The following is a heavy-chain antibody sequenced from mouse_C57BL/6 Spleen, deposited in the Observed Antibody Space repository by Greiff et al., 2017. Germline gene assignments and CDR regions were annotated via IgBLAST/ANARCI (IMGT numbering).Heavy chain of an antibody. CDR3: ARGDITTVVATDFDY. CDR2: INPSNGGT. Sequence: QVQLQQPGTELVKPGASVKLSCKASGYTFTSYWMHWVKQRPGQGLEWIGNINPSNGGTNYNEKFKSKATLTVDKSSSTAYLQLSSLTSEDSAVYYCARGDITTVVATDFDYWGQGTTLTVSS. CDR1: GYTFTSYW. D-gene: IGHD1-1*01. J-gene: IGHJ2*01. V-gene: IGHV1-53*01.